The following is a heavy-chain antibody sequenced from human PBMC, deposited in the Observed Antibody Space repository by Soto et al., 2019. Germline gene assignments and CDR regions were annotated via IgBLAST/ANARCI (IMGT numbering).Heavy chain of an antibody. V-gene: IGHV3-48*03. CDR3: ARDTGRASADL. CDR1: GFTCSYYE. CDR2: ISHTDRFT. Sequence: EVQLAESGGDLVQPGGSLRLSCVGSGFTCSYYEMNWVRQAPGKGLERVAFISHTDRFTHCPESGKGRFTISRDNAKNSLYLEMTNLRVEDTAVSYCARDTGRASADLWGQGTLVSVSS. J-gene: IGHJ5*02. D-gene: IGHD6-13*01.